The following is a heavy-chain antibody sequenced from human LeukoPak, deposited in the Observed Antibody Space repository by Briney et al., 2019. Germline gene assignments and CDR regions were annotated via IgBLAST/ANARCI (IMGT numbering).Heavy chain of an antibody. CDR2: MNPNSGNT. CDR1: GYTFTSYD. J-gene: IGHJ4*02. V-gene: IGHV1-8*01. CDR3: ARGQGGANGDGYFDY. Sequence: ASVKVSCKASGYTFTSYDINWVRQATGQGLEWMGWMNPNSGNTGYAQKFQGRVTMTRDTSTSTVYMELSSLRSEDTAVYYCARGQGGANGDGYFDYWGQGTLVTVSS. D-gene: IGHD2-21*02.